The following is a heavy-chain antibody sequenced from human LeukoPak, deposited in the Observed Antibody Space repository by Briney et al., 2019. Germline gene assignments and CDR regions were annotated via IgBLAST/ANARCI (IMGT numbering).Heavy chain of an antibody. CDR2: ISSSSSYT. CDR3: AREDHYYDFWSGPKYGMDV. Sequence: GGSLRLSCAASGFTFSDHYMSWIRQAPGKGLEWVSYISSSSSYTNYADSVKGRFTISRDNAKNSLYLQMNSLRAEDTAVYYCAREDHYYDFWSGPKYGMDVWGQGTTVTVSS. V-gene: IGHV3-11*06. CDR1: GFTFSDHY. D-gene: IGHD3-3*01. J-gene: IGHJ6*02.